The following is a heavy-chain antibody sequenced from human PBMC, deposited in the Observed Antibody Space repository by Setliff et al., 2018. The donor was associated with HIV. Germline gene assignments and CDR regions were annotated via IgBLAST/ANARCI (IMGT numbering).Heavy chain of an antibody. CDR1: RYTFSGHY. V-gene: IGHV4-59*11. Sequence: SCKPSRYTFSGHYIHWVRQAPGQGLEWIGHIYYSGITNYSPSLKSRVTISVDTSKNQFSLKLRSVTAADTAVYYCARAIQPYYMDVWGKGTTVTVSS. J-gene: IGHJ6*03. CDR2: IYYSGIT. CDR3: ARAIQPYYMDV.